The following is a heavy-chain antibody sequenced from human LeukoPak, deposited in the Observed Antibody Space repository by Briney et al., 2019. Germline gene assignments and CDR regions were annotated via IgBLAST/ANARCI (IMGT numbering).Heavy chain of an antibody. CDR2: IYYSGST. J-gene: IGHJ4*02. Sequence: PSETLSLTCTVSGGSISSYYWSWIRQPPGKGLEWIGYIYYSGSTNYNPSLKSRVTISVDTSKNQFSLKLSSVTAADTAAYYCARGLISSNWGQGTLVTVSS. V-gene: IGHV4-59*12. D-gene: IGHD6-13*01. CDR1: GGSISSYY. CDR3: ARGLISSN.